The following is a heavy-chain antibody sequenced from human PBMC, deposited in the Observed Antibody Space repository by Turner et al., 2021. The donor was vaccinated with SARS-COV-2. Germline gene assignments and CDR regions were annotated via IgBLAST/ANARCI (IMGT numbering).Heavy chain of an antibody. V-gene: IGHV3-30-3*01. J-gene: IGHJ4*01. CDR1: GFTFSSYF. CDR3: ARVLWLRGMFEY. CDR2: ISYDGSNK. D-gene: IGHD3-9*01. Sequence: QVQLVESGGGVVQPGRSLRLSCAASGFTFSSYFMHWVRQAPGKGLEWLAVISYDGSNKYYADSVKGRFTISRDNSKNTLYLQMSSLRAEDTAVYYCARVLWLRGMFEYWGQGTLVTVSS.